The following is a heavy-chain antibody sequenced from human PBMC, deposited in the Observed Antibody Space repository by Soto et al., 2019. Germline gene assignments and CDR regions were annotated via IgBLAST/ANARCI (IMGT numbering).Heavy chain of an antibody. Sequence: ASVKVSCKASGYTFTSYAMHWVRQAPGQRLEWMGWINAGNGNTKYSQKFQGRVTITRDTSASTAYMELSSLRSEDTAVHYCARENRYFGVRKYNWFDPWGQGTLVTVSS. CDR1: GYTFTSYA. CDR3: ARENRYFGVRKYNWFDP. V-gene: IGHV1-3*01. CDR2: INAGNGNT. J-gene: IGHJ5*02. D-gene: IGHD3-9*01.